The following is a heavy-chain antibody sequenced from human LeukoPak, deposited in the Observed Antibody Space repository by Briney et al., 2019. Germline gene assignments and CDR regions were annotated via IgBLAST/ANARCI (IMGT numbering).Heavy chain of an antibody. CDR1: GFTFSSYA. V-gene: IGHV3-23*01. Sequence: GGSLRLSCAASGFTFSSYAMSWVRQAPGKGLEWVSAISGSGGSTYYADSVKGRFTISRDNSKNTLYLQMNSLRAEDTAVYYCTTDWGITGTPGAFDIWGQGTMVTVSS. J-gene: IGHJ3*02. CDR3: TTDWGITGTPGAFDI. CDR2: ISGSGGST. D-gene: IGHD1-20*01.